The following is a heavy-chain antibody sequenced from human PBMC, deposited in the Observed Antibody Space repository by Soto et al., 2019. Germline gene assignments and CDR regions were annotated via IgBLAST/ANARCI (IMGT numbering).Heavy chain of an antibody. CDR2: VSWDGGST. D-gene: IGHD6-6*01. J-gene: IGHJ6*02. Sequence: GGSLRLSCAASGFTFDDYTMHWVRQAPGKGLEWVSLVSWDGGSTYYADSVKGRFTISRDNSKNSLYLQMNSLRTEDTALYYCAKDLGTIAARTGVKYYYYGMDVWGQGTTVTVSS. V-gene: IGHV3-43*01. CDR1: GFTFDDYT. CDR3: AKDLGTIAARTGVKYYYYGMDV.